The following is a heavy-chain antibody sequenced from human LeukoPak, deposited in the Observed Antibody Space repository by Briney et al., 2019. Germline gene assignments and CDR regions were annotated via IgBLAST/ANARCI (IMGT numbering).Heavy chain of an antibody. J-gene: IGHJ2*01. CDR2: IGPNSGGT. D-gene: IGHD4-17*01. CDR1: GNSFTHYY. CDR3: ARPTVTAGWYFDL. Sequence: ASVKVSCKAPGNSFTHYYLHWVRQAPGQGLEWVGWIGPNSGGTTYAQKFQGRVTMTRDTSISTAYMELSSLKSDDTAIYYCARPTVTAGWYFDLWGRGTLVTVSS. V-gene: IGHV1-2*02.